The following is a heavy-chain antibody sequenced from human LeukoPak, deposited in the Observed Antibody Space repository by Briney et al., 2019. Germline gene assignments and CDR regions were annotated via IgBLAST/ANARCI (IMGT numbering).Heavy chain of an antibody. CDR2: INQDGSEK. Sequence: GGSLRLSCAASGFTFSRHWMSWVRQASGKGLEWVANINQDGSEKHYVDSVKGRFTISRDNAKNSLYLQMNSLRAEDTALYYCAKTNYYDSSGYYFFDYWGQGTLVTVSS. V-gene: IGHV3-7*03. CDR1: GFTFSRHW. CDR3: AKTNYYDSSGYYFFDY. D-gene: IGHD3-22*01. J-gene: IGHJ4*02.